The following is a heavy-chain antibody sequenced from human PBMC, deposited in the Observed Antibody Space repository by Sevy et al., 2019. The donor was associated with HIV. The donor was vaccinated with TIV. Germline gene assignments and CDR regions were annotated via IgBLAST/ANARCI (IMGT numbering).Heavy chain of an antibody. CDR2: RSYDGSNK. CDR3: VKTTSAMEDGMDV. J-gene: IGHJ6*02. V-gene: IGHV3-30*18. Sequence: GGSLRLSCAASRFTFSSHGMHWVRQAPGKGLEWVAVRSYDGSNKYYADSVKGRFTISRDNSKNTLYLQMNSLRAEDTAVYYCVKTTSAMEDGMDVWGQGTTVTVSS. CDR1: RFTFSSHG. D-gene: IGHD1-1*01.